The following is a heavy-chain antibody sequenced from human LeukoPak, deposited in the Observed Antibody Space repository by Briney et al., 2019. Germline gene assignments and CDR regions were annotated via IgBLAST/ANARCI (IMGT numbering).Heavy chain of an antibody. CDR2: ISAYNGNT. CDR1: GYTFTSYG. J-gene: IGHJ4*02. D-gene: IGHD3-22*01. CDR3: ARDQLNPNYYDSSGV. V-gene: IGHV1-18*01. Sequence: GASVKVSCKASGYTFTSYGISWVRQAPGQGLEWMGWISAYNGNTNYAQKLQGRVTMTTDTSTSTAYMELRSLRSDDTAVYYCARDQLNPNYYDSSGVWGQGTLVTVSS.